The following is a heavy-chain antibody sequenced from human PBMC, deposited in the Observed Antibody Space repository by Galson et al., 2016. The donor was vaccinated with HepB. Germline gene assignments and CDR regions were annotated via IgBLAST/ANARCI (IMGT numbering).Heavy chain of an antibody. D-gene: IGHD6-6*01. J-gene: IGHJ2*01. Sequence: SLRLSCAASGFTFDNYTMNWLRQAPGKGLEWVSSVSHSSTYVYYADSVEGRFTIPRDNAKNSLYLEMNSLRVEDTAVFYCARSLGWYFDVWGRGTLVTVSS. V-gene: IGHV3-21*01. CDR3: ARSLGWYFDV. CDR1: GFTFDNYT. CDR2: VSHSSTYV.